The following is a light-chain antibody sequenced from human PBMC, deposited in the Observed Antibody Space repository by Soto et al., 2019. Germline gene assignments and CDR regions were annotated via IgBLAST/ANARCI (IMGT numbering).Light chain of an antibody. J-gene: IGLJ1*01. Sequence: QSALTQPASVSASPGQSITISCTGTSSDVGGYNYVSWYQQHPGKAPKLMIYDVSNRPSGVSNRFSGSKSGNTASLTISGLQAEDEADYYCSSYTSSSTLDVFGTGTKLTVL. CDR3: SSYTSSSTLDV. V-gene: IGLV2-14*01. CDR2: DVS. CDR1: SSDVGGYNY.